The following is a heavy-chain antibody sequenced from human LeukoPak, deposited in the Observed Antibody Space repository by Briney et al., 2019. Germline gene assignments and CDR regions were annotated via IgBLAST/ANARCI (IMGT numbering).Heavy chain of an antibody. Sequence: PVASVKVPCKASGGTFSSYAISWVRQAPGQGLEWMGGIIPIFGTANYAQKFQGRVTITADESTSTAYMELSSLRSEDTAVYYCARRPVVPAAIPPDKHYYYYYGMDVWGQGTTVTVSS. CDR1: GGTFSSYA. CDR2: IIPIFGTA. CDR3: ARRPVVPAAIPPDKHYYYYYGMDV. D-gene: IGHD2-2*02. J-gene: IGHJ6*02. V-gene: IGHV1-69*13.